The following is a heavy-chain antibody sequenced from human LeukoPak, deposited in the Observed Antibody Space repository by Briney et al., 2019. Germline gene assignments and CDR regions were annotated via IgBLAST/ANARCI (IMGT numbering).Heavy chain of an antibody. D-gene: IGHD3-22*01. CDR1: GGSVSSDNYY. CDR2: VYTRGSI. J-gene: IGHJ5*02. V-gene: IGHV4-61*02. Sequence: SQTLSLTCTASGGSVSSDNYYWSWIRQPAGKGLEWIGRVYTRGSINYNPSLEGRVTISVDTSRNQFSLKLSSVTAADTAMYYCAGEHGFDSSGYYFPHHWGQGALVTVSS. CDR3: AGEHGFDSSGYYFPHH.